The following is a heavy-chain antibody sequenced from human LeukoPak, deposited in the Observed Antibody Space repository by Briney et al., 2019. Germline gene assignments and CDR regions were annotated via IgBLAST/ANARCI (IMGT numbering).Heavy chain of an antibody. D-gene: IGHD1-26*01. CDR2: ISANGGST. V-gene: IGHV3-23*01. J-gene: IGHJ5*02. CDR1: GLTFGSSV. CDR3: AGDRKSGNFLGEFDH. Sequence: PGGSLRLSCAASGLTFGSSVMNWVRQAPGKGLEWVSGISANGGSTYYADSVKGRFTISRDNSKNTLYLQMNSLRAEDTALYYCAGDRKSGNFLGEFDHWGQGTLVTVSS.